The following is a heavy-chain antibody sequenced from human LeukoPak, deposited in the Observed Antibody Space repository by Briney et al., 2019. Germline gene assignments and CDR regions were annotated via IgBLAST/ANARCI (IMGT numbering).Heavy chain of an antibody. CDR1: GFTFSSYA. D-gene: IGHD2-15*01. Sequence: GGSLRLSCAASGFTFSSYAMSWVRQAPGKGLEWVSAISGSGGSTYYADSVKGRFTISRDNSKNTLYLQMNSLRAEDTAVYYCARVKDCSGGSCLNNYFDYWGQGTLVTVSS. J-gene: IGHJ4*02. CDR3: ARVKDCSGGSCLNNYFDY. CDR2: ISGSGGST. V-gene: IGHV3-23*01.